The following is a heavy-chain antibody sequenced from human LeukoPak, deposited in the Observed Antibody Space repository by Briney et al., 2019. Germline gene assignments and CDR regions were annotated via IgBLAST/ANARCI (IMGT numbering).Heavy chain of an antibody. V-gene: IGHV4-61*02. Sequence: PSQTLSLTCTVSGGSISSGSYYWSWIRQPAGKGLEWIGRIYTSGSTNYNPSLKSRVTISVDTSKNQFSLKLSSVTAADTAVYYCARESYYYGSGSYFDAFDIWGQGTMVTVSS. CDR1: GGSISSGSYY. D-gene: IGHD3-10*01. J-gene: IGHJ3*02. CDR3: ARESYYYGSGSYFDAFDI. CDR2: IYTSGST.